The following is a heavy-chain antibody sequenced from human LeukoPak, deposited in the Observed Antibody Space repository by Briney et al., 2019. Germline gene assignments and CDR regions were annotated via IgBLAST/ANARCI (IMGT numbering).Heavy chain of an antibody. CDR2: ISAYNGNT. V-gene: IGHV1-18*01. D-gene: IGHD2-2*01. Sequence: ASVKVSCKASGYTFTSYGISWVRQAPGQGLEWMGWISAYNGNTNYAQKLQGRVTMTTDTSTSTAYMELRSLRSDDTAVYYCATTGYCSSTSCLRGYYYYYYMDVWGKGTTVTVSS. CDR3: ATTGYCSSTSCLRGYYYYYYMDV. J-gene: IGHJ6*03. CDR1: GYTFTSYG.